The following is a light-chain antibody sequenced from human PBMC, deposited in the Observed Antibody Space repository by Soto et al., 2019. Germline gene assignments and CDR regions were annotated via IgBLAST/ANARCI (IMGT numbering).Light chain of an antibody. V-gene: IGKV1-5*03. Sequence: DIQMTQSPSTLSASVGDRVTITCRASQSISSYLAWYQQKPGKAPKLLIYKASSLESGVPSRFSGSGSGTDFTLTISRLQPDDFATYYCQQYISYLYTFGQGTKLEMK. CDR1: QSISSY. CDR3: QQYISYLYT. J-gene: IGKJ2*01. CDR2: KAS.